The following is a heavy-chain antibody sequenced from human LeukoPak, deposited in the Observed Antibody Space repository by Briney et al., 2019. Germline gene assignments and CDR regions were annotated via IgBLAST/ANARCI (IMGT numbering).Heavy chain of an antibody. J-gene: IGHJ4*02. D-gene: IGHD5-18*01. CDR2: IYDSGST. V-gene: IGHV4-39*07. Sequence: KASETLSLTCTVSGGSISSNTYYWGWIRQPPGKGLEWIGSIYDSGSTDDNPSLKSRVTISVDTTKNQSSLKPSSVTAADTAVYYCARDDQGGYGDKTVDYWGQGTLVTVSS. CDR1: GGSISSNTYY. CDR3: ARDDQGGYGDKTVDY.